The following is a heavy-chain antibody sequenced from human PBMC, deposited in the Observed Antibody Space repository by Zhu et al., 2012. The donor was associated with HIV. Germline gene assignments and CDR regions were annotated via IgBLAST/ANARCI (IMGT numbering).Heavy chain of an antibody. D-gene: IGHD3-22*01. Sequence: QVQLQESGPGLVKPSETLSLTCAVSGYSISSGYYWGWIRQPPGKGLEWIGSIYHSGSTYYNPSLKSRVTISVDTSVNQFSLKLSSVTAADTAVYYCARTPNYYDSSGKFDYWGPEPWSPSPQ. CDR1: GYSISSGYY. J-gene: IGHJ4*01. CDR2: IYHSGST. V-gene: IGHV4-38-2*01. CDR3: ARTPNYYDSSGKFDY.